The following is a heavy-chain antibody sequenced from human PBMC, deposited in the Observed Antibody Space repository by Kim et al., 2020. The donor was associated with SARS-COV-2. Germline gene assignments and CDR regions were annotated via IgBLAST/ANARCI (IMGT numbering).Heavy chain of an antibody. Sequence: SETLSLTCTVSGGSISSSSYYWGWIRQPPGKGLEWIGSIYYSGSTYYNPSLKSRVTISVDTSKNQFSLKLSSVTAADTAVYYCARLKGYLIFDYWGQGTLVTVSS. CDR3: ARLKGYLIFDY. V-gene: IGHV4-39*01. CDR1: GGSISSSSYY. J-gene: IGHJ4*02. D-gene: IGHD2-15*01. CDR2: IYYSGST.